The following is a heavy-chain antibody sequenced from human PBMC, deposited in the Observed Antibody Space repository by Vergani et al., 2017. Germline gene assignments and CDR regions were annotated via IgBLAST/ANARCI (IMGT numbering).Heavy chain of an antibody. CDR1: GGTFTSYD. V-gene: IGHV1-8*01. Sequence: QVQLVQSGAEVKKPGSSVKVSCKASGGTFTSYDINWVRQATGQGLEWMGWMNPNSGNTGYAQKFQGRITMTRDTSMSTAYMELISLRPEDTAVYYCAAGSITIFGVPEGWGQGTLVTVSS. D-gene: IGHD3-3*01. CDR3: AAGSITIFGVPEG. J-gene: IGHJ4*02. CDR2: MNPNSGNT.